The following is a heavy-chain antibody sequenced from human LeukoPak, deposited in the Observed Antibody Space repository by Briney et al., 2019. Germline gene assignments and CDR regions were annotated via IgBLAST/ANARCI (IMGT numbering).Heavy chain of an antibody. CDR2: TDYRGGA. J-gene: IGHJ4*02. CDR1: GVSISSGGYY. V-gene: IGHV4-30-4*08. Sequence: PSETLSLTCTVSGVSISSGGYYWNWIRQPPGKGLEWIGNTDYRGGATYSPSLKSRISISVDTSKNQVSLELNSVTVADTAVYYCVSVRQNYSDSVWGQGTLVTVSS. CDR3: VSVRQNYSDSV. D-gene: IGHD3-22*01.